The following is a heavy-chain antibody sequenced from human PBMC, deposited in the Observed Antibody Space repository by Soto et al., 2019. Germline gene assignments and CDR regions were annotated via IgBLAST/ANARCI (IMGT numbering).Heavy chain of an antibody. J-gene: IGHJ4*02. CDR2: ITGTSAFT. Sequence: EALSLSSAASGFIFSDFGVNGVGQAPGRGLEWLSSITGTSAFTHYAGSIEGRFTISRDNPNNLLFLQMDNLRPEDTAVYYCARDNLAFQGAFDLWGQGTLVTVSS. V-gene: IGHV3-21*01. CDR3: ARDNLAFQGAFDL. CDR1: GFIFSDFG. D-gene: IGHD3-16*01.